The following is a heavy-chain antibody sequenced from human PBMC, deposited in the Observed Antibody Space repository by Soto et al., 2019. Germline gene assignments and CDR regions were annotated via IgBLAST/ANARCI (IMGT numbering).Heavy chain of an antibody. D-gene: IGHD1-26*01. CDR1: GFTFCSYA. CDR3: AKAASGSYYYYGMDV. J-gene: IGHJ6*02. Sequence: PGGSLRVSCAASGFTFCSYAMSLVRQAPGKGLEWVSAISGSGGSTYYADSVKGRFTISRDNSKNTLYLQMNSLRAEDTAVYYCAKAASGSYYYYGMDVWGQGTTVTVSS. V-gene: IGHV3-23*01. CDR2: ISGSGGST.